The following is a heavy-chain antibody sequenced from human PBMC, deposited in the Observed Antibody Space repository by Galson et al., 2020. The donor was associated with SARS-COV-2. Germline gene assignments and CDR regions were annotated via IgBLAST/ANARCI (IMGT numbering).Heavy chain of an antibody. J-gene: IGHJ4*02. Sequence: GGSLRLSCAASGFNFGIYAMHWVRQAPGKGLEWVAVILYDGSRKYYADSVKGRFSITRDNTANTLCLDRNSLRSEDAAVYYCARDYLSSSGYDWRTEYWGQGTQVSVAS. V-gene: IGHV3-30*01. CDR2: ILYDGSRK. CDR1: GFNFGIYA. D-gene: IGHD5-12*01. CDR3: ARDYLSSSGYDWRTEY.